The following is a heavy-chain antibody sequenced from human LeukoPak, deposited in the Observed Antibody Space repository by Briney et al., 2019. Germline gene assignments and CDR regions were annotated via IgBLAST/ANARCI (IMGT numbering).Heavy chain of an antibody. CDR3: ARDYYGMDV. CDR1: GFTFRSHI. CDR2: ISSTSGTI. V-gene: IGHV3-48*02. Sequence: GGSLRLSCAASGFTFRSHIMSWVRQGPGKGLECVSYISSTSGTIYYADSVKGRFTISRDNAKNSLYLQMNSLREEDTAVYYCARDYYGMDVWGQGTTVTVSS. J-gene: IGHJ6*02.